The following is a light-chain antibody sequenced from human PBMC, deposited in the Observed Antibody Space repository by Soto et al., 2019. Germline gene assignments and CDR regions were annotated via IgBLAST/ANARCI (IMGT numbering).Light chain of an antibody. CDR1: QSVSTD. CDR2: GAS. Sequence: EIVMTQSPATLSVSPGERATLSCRASQSVSTDLAWYQKKPGQAPRLLIYGASTRATGIPARFSGSGSGTKFTHTFSSLQSEDFAVYYCQQYNNWWTFGQGTKVEI. V-gene: IGKV3-15*01. CDR3: QQYNNWWT. J-gene: IGKJ1*01.